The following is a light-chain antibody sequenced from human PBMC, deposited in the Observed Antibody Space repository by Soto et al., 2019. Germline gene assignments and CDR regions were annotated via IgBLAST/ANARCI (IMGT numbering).Light chain of an antibody. CDR2: GNT. CDR3: QSYDSSRNVV. J-gene: IGLJ2*01. Sequence: QAVVTQPPSVSGAPGQRVTTSCTGSSSNIGAGYDVHWYQQLPGTAPKLLIYGNTNRPSGVPDRFSGSKSGTSASLAITGLQAEDEADYYCQSYDSSRNVVFGGGTKLTVL. V-gene: IGLV1-40*01. CDR1: SSNIGAGYD.